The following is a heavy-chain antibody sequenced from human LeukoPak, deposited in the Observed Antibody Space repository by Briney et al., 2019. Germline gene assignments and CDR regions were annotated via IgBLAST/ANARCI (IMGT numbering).Heavy chain of an antibody. Sequence: QSGGSLRLSCADSQFTFNGSWMNWVRQAPGKGLEWVANMEQTGSQKRYVDSVRGRFTISKDNPGASLYLDMHSLRAEDTAIYYCAIWTSGNYWGQGTLVTVSS. V-gene: IGHV3-7*01. CDR3: AIWTSGNY. D-gene: IGHD1-1*01. CDR1: QFTFNGSW. CDR2: MEQTGSQK. J-gene: IGHJ4*02.